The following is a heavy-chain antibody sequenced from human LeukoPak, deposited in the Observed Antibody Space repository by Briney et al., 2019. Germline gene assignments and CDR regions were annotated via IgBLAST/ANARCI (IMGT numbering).Heavy chain of an antibody. CDR1: GFTFSSYW. J-gene: IGHJ6*02. CDR3: ARGGGLDV. V-gene: IGHV3-7*03. Sequence: GGYLRLSCAASGFTFSSYWMNWARQAPGKGLEWVASINHNGNVNYYVDSVKGRFTISRDNAKNSLYLQMSNLRAEDTAVYFCARGGGLDVWGQGATVTVSS. CDR2: INHNGNVN. D-gene: IGHD3-16*01.